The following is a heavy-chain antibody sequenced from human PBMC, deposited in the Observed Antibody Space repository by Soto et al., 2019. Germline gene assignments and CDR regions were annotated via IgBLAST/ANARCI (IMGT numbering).Heavy chain of an antibody. J-gene: IGHJ6*02. CDR2: ISSSSSYI. D-gene: IGHD3-3*01. V-gene: IGHV3-21*01. CDR3: ARGGARDYDFWSGYYTTNSYYYGMDV. Sequence: PGGSLRLSCAASGFTFSSYSMNWVRQAPGKGLEWVSSISSSSSYIYYADSVKGRFTISRDNAKNSLYLQMNSLRAEDTAVYYCARGGARDYDFWSGYYTTNSYYYGMDVWGQGTTVTVSS. CDR1: GFTFSSYS.